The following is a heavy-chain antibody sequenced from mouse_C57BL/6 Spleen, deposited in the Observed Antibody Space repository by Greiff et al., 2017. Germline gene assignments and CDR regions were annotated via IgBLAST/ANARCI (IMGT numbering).Heavy chain of an antibody. V-gene: IGHV14-2*01. J-gene: IGHJ3*01. Sequence: VQLQQSGAELMKPGASVKLSCTASGFNINDYYMHWVKQRPEQGLEWIGRIDPEDGETKYAPKFQGKATITADTSSNTANPQLSSLTSEDTAVYYCAHGSWLAYWGQGTLVTVSA. CDR3: AHGSWLAY. CDR2: IDPEDGET. CDR1: GFNINDYY.